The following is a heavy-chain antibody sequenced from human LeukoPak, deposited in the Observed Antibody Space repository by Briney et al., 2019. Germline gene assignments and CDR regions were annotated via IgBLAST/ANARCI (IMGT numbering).Heavy chain of an antibody. V-gene: IGHV1-46*01. D-gene: IGHD3-3*01. CDR1: GYTFTNYY. CDR2: INPSGGST. Sequence: ASVKVSCKASGYTFTNYYMHWVRQAPGQGLEWMGIINPSGGSTSYAQKFQGRVTMTRDTSTSTVYMELSSLRSEDTAVYYCARGLTLEYYDFSGDWFDPWGQGTLVTVSS. CDR3: ARGLTLEYYDFSGDWFDP. J-gene: IGHJ5*02.